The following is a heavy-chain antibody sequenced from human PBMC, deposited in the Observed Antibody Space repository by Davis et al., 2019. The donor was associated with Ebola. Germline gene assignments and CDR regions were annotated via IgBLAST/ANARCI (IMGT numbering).Heavy chain of an antibody. CDR3: VKGWLVHDF. CDR2: IKSDGYSA. Sequence: PGGSLRLSCSASGFTFSNYGMHWVRQAPGKGLEYVSAIKSDGYSANSADSVKGRFTVSRDNSKNTVYLQMTRLKVEDTAVYYCVKGWLVHDFWGQGTLVTVSS. J-gene: IGHJ4*02. CDR1: GFTFSNYG. D-gene: IGHD6-6*01. V-gene: IGHV3-64D*08.